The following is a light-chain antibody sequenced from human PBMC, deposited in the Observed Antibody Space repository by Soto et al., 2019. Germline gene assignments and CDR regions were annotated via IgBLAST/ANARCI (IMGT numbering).Light chain of an antibody. J-gene: IGKJ5*01. CDR2: DAS. CDR3: RQRTNWPLTT. V-gene: IGKV3-11*01. CDR1: QSVSNF. Sequence: EIVLTQSPATLSLSPGERATLSCRASQSVSNFLAWYQQKPGQAPRLLIYDASNRATGIPARFSGSGSGTDFTLTIRSLEPEDFAIYYCRQRTNWPLTTFGHGTLLEIK.